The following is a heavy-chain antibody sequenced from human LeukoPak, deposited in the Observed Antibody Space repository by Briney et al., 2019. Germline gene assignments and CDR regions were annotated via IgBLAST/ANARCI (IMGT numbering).Heavy chain of an antibody. CDR3: ARSLYYDILTGSRGAFDY. CDR1: GYTFTSYG. J-gene: IGHJ4*02. Sequence: VKVSCKASGYTFTSYGISWVRQAPGQGLEWMGWISAYNGNTNYAQKLQGRVTMTTDTSTSTAYMELRSLRSDDTAVYYCARSLYYDILTGSRGAFDYWGQGTLVTVSS. V-gene: IGHV1-18*01. CDR2: ISAYNGNT. D-gene: IGHD3-9*01.